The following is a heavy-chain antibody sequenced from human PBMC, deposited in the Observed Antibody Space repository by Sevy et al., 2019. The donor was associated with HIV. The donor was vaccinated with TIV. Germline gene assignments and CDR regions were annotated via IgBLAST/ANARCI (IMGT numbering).Heavy chain of an antibody. Sequence: GGSLRLSCAASGFTFSNAWMSWVRQAPGKGLEWVGRIKSKTDGGTTDYAAPVKGRFTISREDSKNTLYLQMNSLKTEDTAVYYCTTVKVVTAILYYYYGMDVWGQGTTVTVSS. CDR2: IKSKTDGGTT. D-gene: IGHD2-21*02. CDR1: GFTFSNAW. J-gene: IGHJ6*02. CDR3: TTVKVVTAILYYYYGMDV. V-gene: IGHV3-15*01.